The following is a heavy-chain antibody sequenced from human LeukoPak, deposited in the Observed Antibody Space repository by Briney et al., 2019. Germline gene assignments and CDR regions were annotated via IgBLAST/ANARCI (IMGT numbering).Heavy chain of an antibody. D-gene: IGHD6-13*01. CDR3: AKDPSLAAAGI. CDR1: GFTVISNY. CDR2: IYSGGST. Sequence: GGSLRLSCAASGFTVISNYMSWVRQAPGKGLEWVSVIYSGGSTYSADSVKGRFTISRDNSKNTLYLQMNSVRAEDTAVYYCAKDPSLAAAGIWGQGTLVTVSS. V-gene: IGHV3-53*01. J-gene: IGHJ4*02.